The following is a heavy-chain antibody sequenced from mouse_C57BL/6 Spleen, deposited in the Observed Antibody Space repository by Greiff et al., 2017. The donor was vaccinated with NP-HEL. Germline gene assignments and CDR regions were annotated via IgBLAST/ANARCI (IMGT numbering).Heavy chain of an antibody. V-gene: IGHV14-4*01. D-gene: IGHD2-1*01. CDR1: GFNIKDDY. J-gene: IGHJ2*01. CDR3: TTGRAYGNYDYFDY. CDR2: IDPENGDT. Sequence: EVQLQQSGAELVRPGASVKLSCTASGFNIKDDYMHWVKQRPEQGLEWIGWIDPENGDTEYASKFQGKATITADTSSNTAYLQLSSLTSEDTAVYYCTTGRAYGNYDYFDYWGQGTTLTVSS.